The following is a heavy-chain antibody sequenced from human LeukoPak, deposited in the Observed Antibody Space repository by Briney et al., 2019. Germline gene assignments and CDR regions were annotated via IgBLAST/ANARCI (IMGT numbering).Heavy chain of an antibody. Sequence: ASVKVSCKASGYNFINYGISWVRQAPGQGLEWMGWINPNSGGTNYAQNFQGRVTMTRDTSISTAYMELSRLRSDDTAVYYCARDQGLRFLEWFTDYWGQGTLVTVSS. J-gene: IGHJ4*02. CDR2: INPNSGGT. CDR3: ARDQGLRFLEWFTDY. V-gene: IGHV1-2*02. CDR1: GYNFINYG. D-gene: IGHD3-3*01.